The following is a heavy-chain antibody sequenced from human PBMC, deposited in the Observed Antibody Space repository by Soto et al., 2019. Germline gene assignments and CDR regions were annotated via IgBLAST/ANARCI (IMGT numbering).Heavy chain of an antibody. Sequence: QVQLVQSGAEVKKPGSSVKVSCKASGGTFSSYAISWVRQAPGQGLEWMGGIIPIFGTANYAQKFQGRVTITADETTSRAYMERSSMKSEDTVVYYCARDYNGAYDPNYYFDYWGQGTLVTVSS. D-gene: IGHD2-8*01. CDR2: IIPIFGTA. CDR1: GGTFSSYA. V-gene: IGHV1-69*12. CDR3: ARDYNGAYDPNYYFDY. J-gene: IGHJ4*02.